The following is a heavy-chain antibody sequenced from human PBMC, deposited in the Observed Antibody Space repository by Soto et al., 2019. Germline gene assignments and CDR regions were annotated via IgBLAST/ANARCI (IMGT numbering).Heavy chain of an antibody. V-gene: IGHV1-58*02. CDR2: IVVGSGNT. Sequence: ASVKVSCKASGFTFTSSAMQWLRQARGQRLEWIGWIVVGSGNTNYAQKFQERVTITSDMSTSTAYMELSSLRSEDTAVYYCAAPRPNRYYYYYMDVWGKGTTVTVSS. J-gene: IGHJ6*03. CDR1: GFTFTSSA. CDR3: AAPRPNRYYYYYMDV.